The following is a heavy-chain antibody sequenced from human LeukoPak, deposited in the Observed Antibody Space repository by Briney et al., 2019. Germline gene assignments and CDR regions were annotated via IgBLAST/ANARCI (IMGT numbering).Heavy chain of an antibody. CDR1: GGSFSGYY. V-gene: IGHV4-34*01. Sequence: SETLSLTCAVYGGSFSGYYWSWIRQPPGKGLEWIGEINHSGSTNYNPSLKSRVTISVDTSKNQFSLKLSSVTAADTAVYYCARGPRGSGSYWGIHYYGMDVWGQGTTVTVSS. CDR2: INHSGST. J-gene: IGHJ6*02. CDR3: ARGPRGSGSYWGIHYYGMDV. D-gene: IGHD3-10*01.